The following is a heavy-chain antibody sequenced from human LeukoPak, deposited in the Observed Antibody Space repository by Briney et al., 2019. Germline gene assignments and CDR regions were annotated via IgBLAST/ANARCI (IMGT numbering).Heavy chain of an antibody. D-gene: IGHD3-3*01. CDR3: AEGGAAFFEAAV. CDR2: IREDGSGQ. CDR1: GFILRRYW. V-gene: IGHV3-7*01. J-gene: IGHJ6*04. Sequence: GGSLRLSCEASGFILRRYWMTWVRQAPGKGLEWVANIREDGSGQFYVDSVKGRFTISRDNAKNSLYLQMNSLRVDDTAMYYCAEGGAAFFEAAVWGKGTSVTVAS.